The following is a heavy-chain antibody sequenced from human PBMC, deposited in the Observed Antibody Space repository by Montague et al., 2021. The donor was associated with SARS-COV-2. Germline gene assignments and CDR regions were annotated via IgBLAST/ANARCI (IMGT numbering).Heavy chain of an antibody. V-gene: IGHV4-61*02. CDR3: ARGVDTGVVTVTGGFES. J-gene: IGHJ4*02. CDR2: IYRSGSP. D-gene: IGHD5-18*01. CDR1: GGSISRGYYY. Sequence: TLSLTCTVSGGSISRGYYYWSWIRLPARKGLEWIGRIYRSGSPNYNPSLESRVVLSVDTSRDQFSMKMTSVTAADTAMYYCARGVDTGVVTVTGGFESWGQGTLVIVSS.